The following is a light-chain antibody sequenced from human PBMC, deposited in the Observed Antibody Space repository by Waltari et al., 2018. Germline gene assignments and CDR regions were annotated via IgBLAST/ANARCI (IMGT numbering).Light chain of an antibody. CDR2: GNT. V-gene: IGLV1-40*01. Sequence: QSVLTHPPSTSGAPGQTVTIPCTGGTSQFGAGDQLHWYQQFPGTAPKLLIFGNTNRPSGVPGRFSGSRSGTSASLAIAGLQSEDEAVYYCQSFDSSLSASVFGGGTKLTVL. CDR3: QSFDSSLSASV. J-gene: IGLJ3*02. CDR1: TSQFGAGDQ.